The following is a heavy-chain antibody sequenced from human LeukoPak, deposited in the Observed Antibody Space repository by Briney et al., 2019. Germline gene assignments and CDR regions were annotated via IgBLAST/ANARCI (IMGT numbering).Heavy chain of an antibody. D-gene: IGHD3-10*02. Sequence: GGSLRLSCAASGFTFSSYAMSWVRQAPGKGLEWVSAISGSGGSTYYVDSVKGRFTISRDNAKNSLYLQMNSLRAEDTAVYYCAELGITMIGGVWGKGTTVTISS. CDR3: AELGITMIGGV. J-gene: IGHJ6*04. CDR1: GFTFSSYA. V-gene: IGHV3-23*01. CDR2: ISGSGGST.